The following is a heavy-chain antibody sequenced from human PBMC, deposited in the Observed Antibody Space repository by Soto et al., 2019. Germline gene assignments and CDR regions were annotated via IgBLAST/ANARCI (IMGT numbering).Heavy chain of an antibody. CDR2: IVPIVDTS. D-gene: IGHD5-12*01. CDR3: VRVVAIPGYPDN. CDR1: GGTFSSYA. V-gene: IGHV1-69*12. J-gene: IGHJ4*02. Sequence: QVQLVQSGAEVRQPASSVKVSCKTSGGTFSSYAISWLRQAPGQGLEWMGGIVPIVDTSTYAQKFQGRVTITADESTSTDYMELSSLRSDDTAIYYCVRVVAIPGYPDNWGQGTLVTVSS.